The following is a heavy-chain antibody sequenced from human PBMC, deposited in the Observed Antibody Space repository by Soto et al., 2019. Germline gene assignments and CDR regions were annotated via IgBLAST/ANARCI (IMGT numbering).Heavy chain of an antibody. CDR2: ISAYNGNT. J-gene: IGHJ3*02. V-gene: IGHV1-18*01. CDR1: GYTFTSYG. CDR3: ARTHCSGLSQYPGDAFDI. D-gene: IGHD2-15*01. Sequence: QVQLVQSGAEVKKPGASVKVSCKASGYTFTSYGISWVRQAPGQGLEWMGWISAYNGNTNYAQKLQGRVTMTTDTSTSTGYIEVRGLRSDDTAVDFCARTHCSGLSQYPGDAFDIWGQGTMVTVSS.